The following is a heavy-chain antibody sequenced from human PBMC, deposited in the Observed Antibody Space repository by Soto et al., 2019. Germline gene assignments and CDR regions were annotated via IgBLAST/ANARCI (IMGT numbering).Heavy chain of an antibody. CDR3: ARVGPPGGYLEWLPHYFDY. CDR2: VFYSGSA. Sequence: QVQLQESGPGLVKPSGTLSLTCVVSGDSIGSYNWWSWVRQPPGKGLEWIGEVFYSGSANYNPSLTSRVSMSVDKSKNQFSLMLNSVTAADTAVYYCARVGPPGGYLEWLPHYFDYWGRGALVTVSS. D-gene: IGHD3-3*01. CDR1: GDSIGSYNW. V-gene: IGHV4-4*02. J-gene: IGHJ4*02.